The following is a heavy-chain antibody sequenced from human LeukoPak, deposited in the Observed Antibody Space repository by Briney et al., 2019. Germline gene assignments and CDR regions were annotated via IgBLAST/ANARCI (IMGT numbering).Heavy chain of an antibody. V-gene: IGHV4-34*01. D-gene: IGHD3-22*01. Sequence: SETLSLTCAVYGGSFSGYYWSWIRQPPGKGLEWIGEINHSGSTNYNPSLKSRVTISVDTSKNQFSLKLSSVTAADTAVYYCARDPGYYDSSGPNWFDPWGQGTLVTVSS. CDR1: GGSFSGYY. CDR2: INHSGST. J-gene: IGHJ5*02. CDR3: ARDPGYYDSSGPNWFDP.